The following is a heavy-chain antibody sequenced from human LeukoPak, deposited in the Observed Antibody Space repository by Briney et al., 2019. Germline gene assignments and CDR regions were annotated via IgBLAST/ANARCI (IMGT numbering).Heavy chain of an antibody. J-gene: IGHJ4*02. CDR1: GGSFSGYY. V-gene: IGHV4-34*01. Sequence: SETLSLTCAVYGGSFSGYYWSWIRQPPGKGLEWIGEINHSGSTNYNPSLKSRVTISVDTSKNQFSLKPSSVTAADTAVYYCARGKRGYSSSWYDYWGQGTLVTVSS. CDR2: INHSGST. CDR3: ARGKRGYSSSWYDY. D-gene: IGHD6-13*01.